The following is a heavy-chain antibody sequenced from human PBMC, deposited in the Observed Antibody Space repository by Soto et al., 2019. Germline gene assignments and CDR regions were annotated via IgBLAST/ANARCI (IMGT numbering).Heavy chain of an antibody. CDR3: ARDPRALRSDWFDP. D-gene: IGHD3-3*01. J-gene: IGHJ5*02. CDR2: IIPIFGTA. V-gene: IGHV1-69*13. CDR1: GYTFTSYG. Sequence: SVKVSCKASGYTFTSYGISWVRQAPGQGLEWMGGIIPIFGTANYAQKFQGRVTITADESTSTAYMELSSLRSEDTAVYYCARDPRALRSDWFDPWGQGTLVTVSS.